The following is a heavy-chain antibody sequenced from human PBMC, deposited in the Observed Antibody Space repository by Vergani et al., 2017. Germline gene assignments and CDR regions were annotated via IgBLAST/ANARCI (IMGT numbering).Heavy chain of an antibody. J-gene: IGHJ6*02. D-gene: IGHD5/OR15-5a*01. CDR2: AHRSGTT. CDR1: GFSIRSGYY. V-gene: IGHV4-38-2*01. Sequence: QVQLQESGPGLVKPSETLSLTCAVVGFSIRSGYYWGWIRQPPGKGLEWIGSAHRSGTTYYNPSLKSRVTMSIDMSKNQISLKLSSVTAADTAIYYCVRDVVSTTPLHGMDVWGQGTAVTVSS. CDR3: VRDVVSTTPLHGMDV.